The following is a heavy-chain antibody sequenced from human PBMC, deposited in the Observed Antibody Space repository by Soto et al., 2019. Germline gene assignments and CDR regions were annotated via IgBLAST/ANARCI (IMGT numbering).Heavy chain of an antibody. J-gene: IGHJ6*02. CDR1: GFTFDDYA. V-gene: IGHV3-9*01. D-gene: IGHD3-3*01. Sequence: PGGSLRLSGAASGFTFDDYAMHWVRQAPGKGLEWVSGISWNSGSIGYADSVKGRFTISRDNAKNSLYLQINSLRAEDTALYYCAKDAAAATYYDFWSGHYTGSSGYYGMDVWGQGTTVTVSS. CDR2: ISWNSGSI. CDR3: AKDAAAATYYDFWSGHYTGSSGYYGMDV.